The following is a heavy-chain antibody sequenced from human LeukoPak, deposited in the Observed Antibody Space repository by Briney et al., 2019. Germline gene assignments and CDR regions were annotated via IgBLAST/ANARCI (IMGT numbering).Heavy chain of an antibody. D-gene: IGHD3-22*01. CDR2: IRGSGGTI. Sequence: GGSLRLSCAASGFTFSAYNMNWVRQAPGKGLEWPSFIRGSGGTIYYAASVKGRFTISRDNAKNSLYLQMNSLRAEDTAVYYCVRDSFDSTGQYYFDYWGLGTLVTVSS. CDR3: VRDSFDSTGQYYFDY. CDR1: GFTFSAYN. V-gene: IGHV3-48*04. J-gene: IGHJ4*02.